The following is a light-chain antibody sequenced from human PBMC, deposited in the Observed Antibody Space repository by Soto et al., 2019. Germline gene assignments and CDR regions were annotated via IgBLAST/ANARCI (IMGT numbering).Light chain of an antibody. CDR1: QTISNY. V-gene: IGKV1-39*01. Sequence: DIQMTQSPSSLTASVGDRVTITCRASQTISNYLNWYQQRPGKAPNLLIYSSSSLQSGVPPRFSGSGSGTDFTLTISSLQPEDFATYYCQQTYSTPITFGQGTQLEI. CDR2: SSS. J-gene: IGKJ5*01. CDR3: QQTYSTPIT.